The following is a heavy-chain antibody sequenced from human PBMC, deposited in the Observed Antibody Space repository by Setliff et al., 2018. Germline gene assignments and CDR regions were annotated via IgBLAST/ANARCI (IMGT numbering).Heavy chain of an antibody. V-gene: IGHV5-51*01. Sequence: GESLKISCKGSGYSFTSYWIAWVRQMPGKGLEWMGIIYPGDSDTRYSPSFEGQVTISADKSISTAYLQWSSLKASDTAMYHCARQYYNFWSGYSPKKGWFDPWG. CDR3: ARQYYNFWSGYSPKKGWFDP. CDR1: GYSFTSYW. J-gene: IGHJ5*02. D-gene: IGHD3-3*01. CDR2: IYPGDSDT.